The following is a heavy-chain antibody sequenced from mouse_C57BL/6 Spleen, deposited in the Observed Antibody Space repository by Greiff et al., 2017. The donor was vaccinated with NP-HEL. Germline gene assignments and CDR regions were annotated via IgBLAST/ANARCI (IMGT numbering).Heavy chain of an antibody. D-gene: IGHD1-1*01. Sequence: QVQLQQSGAELVRPGTSVKLSCKASGYTFTSYWMHWVKQRPGQGLEWIGVIDPSDSYTNYNQKFKGKATLTVDTSSSTAYMQLSSLTSEDSAVYYCARPYYVRDWFAYWGQGTLVTVSA. V-gene: IGHV1-59*01. CDR1: GYTFTSYW. CDR2: IDPSDSYT. J-gene: IGHJ3*01. CDR3: ARPYYVRDWFAY.